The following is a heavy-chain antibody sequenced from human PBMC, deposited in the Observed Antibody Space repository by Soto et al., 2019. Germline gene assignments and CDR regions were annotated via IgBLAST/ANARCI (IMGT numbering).Heavy chain of an antibody. V-gene: IGHV4-59*08. CDR1: GGSISSYY. CDR3: ARHGAYYDILTGHNWFDP. J-gene: IGHJ5*02. CDR2: IYYSGST. Sequence: SETLSLTCSVSGGSISSYYWSWIRQPPGKGLEWIGYIYYSGSTNYNPSLKSRVTISVDTSKNQFSLKLSSVTAADTAVYYCARHGAYYDILTGHNWFDPWGQGTLVTAPQ. D-gene: IGHD3-9*01.